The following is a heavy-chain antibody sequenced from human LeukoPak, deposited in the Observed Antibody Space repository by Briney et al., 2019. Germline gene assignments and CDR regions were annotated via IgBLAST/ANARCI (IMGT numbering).Heavy chain of an antibody. D-gene: IGHD1-26*01. V-gene: IGHV1-8*01. CDR2: MNPNSGNT. CDR3: ARGPKWSGSYYYFDY. CDR1: GYTFTSYD. J-gene: IGHJ4*02. Sequence: ASVKVSCKTSGYTFTSYDTNWVRQATGQGLEWMGWMNPNSGNTGYAQKFQGRVTITRNTSISTAYMELSSLRSEDTAVYYCARGPKWSGSYYYFDYWGQGTLVTVSS.